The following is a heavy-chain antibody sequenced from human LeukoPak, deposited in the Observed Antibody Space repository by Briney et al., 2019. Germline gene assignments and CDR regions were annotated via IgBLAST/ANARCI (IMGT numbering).Heavy chain of an antibody. CDR2: ISGGGTTI. V-gene: IGHV3-48*03. J-gene: IGHJ5*02. Sequence: GGSLRLSCAAAGFTFSSFEMNWVRQTPGKGLEWVSFISGGGTTIYYADSVKGRFTISRDNAKKPLYLQMNSLRAEDTAVYYCASLAAGSGSWLMGENWSDPWGQGALVTVSS. D-gene: IGHD3-10*01. CDR1: GFTFSSFE. CDR3: ASLAAGSGSWLMGENWSDP.